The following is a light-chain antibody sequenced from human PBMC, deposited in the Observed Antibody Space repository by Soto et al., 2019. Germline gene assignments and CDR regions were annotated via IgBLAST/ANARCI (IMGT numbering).Light chain of an antibody. J-gene: IGKJ5*01. CDR3: QQYGTSGIT. Sequence: ENVLTQSPGTLSLSPGERATFSCRASQTVSSYLTWYQQRPGQAPRLLISGASRRATGIPDRFSGRGPGTNSTITISRLEPEDFALYYCQQYGTSGITFGQGTRLEI. V-gene: IGKV3-20*01. CDR1: QTVSSY. CDR2: GAS.